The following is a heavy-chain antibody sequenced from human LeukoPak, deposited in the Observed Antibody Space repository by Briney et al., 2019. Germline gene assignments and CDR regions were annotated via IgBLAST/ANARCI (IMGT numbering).Heavy chain of an antibody. D-gene: IGHD4-17*01. CDR3: AREDDRSFGAYDC. V-gene: IGHV1-18*01. CDR2: VSKYTGNA. J-gene: IGHJ4*02. CDR1: NYTFSDYD. Sequence: VAPVKVSCKASNYTFSDYDVTWVRQAPGQGLEWMGWVSKYTGNADYAPKFQGRVSMTTDTSTRTAYMELRSLRPDDTAVYFCAREDDRSFGAYDCWGQGTLVTVS.